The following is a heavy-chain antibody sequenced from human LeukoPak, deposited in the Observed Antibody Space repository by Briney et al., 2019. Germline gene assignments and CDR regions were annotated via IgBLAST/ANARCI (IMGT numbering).Heavy chain of an antibody. CDR1: GASTSSSF. CDR3: ARARSGAFDI. D-gene: IGHD7-27*01. V-gene: IGHV4-4*08. CDR2: IHTSGST. J-gene: IGHJ3*02. Sequence: SETLSLTCTVSGASTSSSFWSWIRQSPGKGLEWIGRIHTSGSTNYNPSLKSRLTILADMSKNQFSLRLSSVTAADTAIYYCARARSGAFDIWGQGTMVTVSS.